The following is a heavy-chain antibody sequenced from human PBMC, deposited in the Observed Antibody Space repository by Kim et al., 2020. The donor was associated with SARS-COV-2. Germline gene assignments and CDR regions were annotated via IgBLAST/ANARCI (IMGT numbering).Heavy chain of an antibody. J-gene: IGHJ5*02. D-gene: IGHD2-15*01. CDR2: ISSSGSTI. CDR3: ARGQDCSGGSCYSDWFDP. V-gene: IGHV3-48*03. Sequence: GGSLRLSCAASGFTFSSYEMNWVRQAPGKGLEWVSYISSSGSTIYYADSVKGRFTISRDNAKNSLYLQMNSLRAEDTAVYYCARGQDCSGGSCYSDWFDPWGQGTLVTVSS. CDR1: GFTFSSYE.